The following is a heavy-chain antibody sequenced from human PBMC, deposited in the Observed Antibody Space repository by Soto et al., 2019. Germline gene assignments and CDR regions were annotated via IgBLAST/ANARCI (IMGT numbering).Heavy chain of an antibody. V-gene: IGHV2-5*01. CDR3: AHRRGYCSSTSCYTQRFDS. CDR2: IYWNDEK. J-gene: IGHJ5*01. CDR1: GFSLNTSEVG. Sequence: QITLKESGPPLVRPTQTLTLTCTFSGFSLNTSEVGVAWIRQPPGRALEWLSLIYWNDEKRYSPSLQSRLTVSRHSSKSQVVLTLTNVDPADTGTYYCAHRRGYCSSTSCYTQRFDSWGQGTLVTVSS. D-gene: IGHD2-2*02.